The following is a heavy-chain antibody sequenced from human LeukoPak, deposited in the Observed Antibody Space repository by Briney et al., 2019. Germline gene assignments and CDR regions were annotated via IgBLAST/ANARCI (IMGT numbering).Heavy chain of an antibody. Sequence: PSETLSLTCAVFRGSITNSSCYWGWIRQPPGKGLEWIGGIYYTGTTYYSPSLNSRITVSMDTSKNQFSLRLASVTAPDTALYYCARRAVVPAAVSYFDNWGQGTLVTVSS. V-gene: IGHV4-39*01. J-gene: IGHJ4*02. CDR3: ARRAVVPAAVSYFDN. D-gene: IGHD2-2*01. CDR1: RGSITNSSCY. CDR2: IYYTGTT.